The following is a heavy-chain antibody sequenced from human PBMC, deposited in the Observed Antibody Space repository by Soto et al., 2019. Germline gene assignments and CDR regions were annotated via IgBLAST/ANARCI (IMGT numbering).Heavy chain of an antibody. CDR2: ISSSSSYI. D-gene: IGHD3-3*01. J-gene: IGHJ3*02. CDR3: AILVNDFWSGYYSGAFDI. CDR1: GFTFSSYS. V-gene: IGHV3-21*01. Sequence: GGSLRLSCAASGFTFSSYSMNWVRQAPGKGLEWVSSISSSSSYIYYADSVKGRFTISRDNAKNSLYMQMNRLRAEDTAVYYCAILVNDFWSGYYSGAFDIWGQGTMVTVSS.